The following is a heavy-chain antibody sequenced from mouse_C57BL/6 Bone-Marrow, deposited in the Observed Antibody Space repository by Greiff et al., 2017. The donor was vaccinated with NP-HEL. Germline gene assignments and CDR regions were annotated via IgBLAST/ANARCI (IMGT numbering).Heavy chain of an antibody. V-gene: IGHV1-26*01. J-gene: IGHJ2*01. CDR1: GYTFTDYY. D-gene: IGHD1-1*01. Sequence: EVQLQQSGPELVKPGASVKISCKASGYTFTDYYMNWVKQSHGKSLEWIGDINPNNGGTSYNQKFKGKATLTVDKSSSTAYMELRSLTSEDSAVYYCARVTTVVATQYYFDYWGQGTTLTVSS. CDR3: ARVTTVVATQYYFDY. CDR2: INPNNGGT.